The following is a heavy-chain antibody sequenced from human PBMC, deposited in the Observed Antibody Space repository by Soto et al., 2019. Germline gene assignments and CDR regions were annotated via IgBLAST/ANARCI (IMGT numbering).Heavy chain of an antibody. CDR2: IIPIFGTA. V-gene: IGHV1-69*01. CDR1: GGTFSSYA. Sequence: QVQLVQSGAEVKKPGSSVKVSCKASGGTFSSYAISWVRQAPGQGLEWMGGIIPIFGTANYAQKFQGRVTSTADESTRTAYRELSSLRSEDTAVYYWARGVVTAIPLYYFDYWGQGTLVTVSS. J-gene: IGHJ4*02. D-gene: IGHD2-21*02. CDR3: ARGVVTAIPLYYFDY.